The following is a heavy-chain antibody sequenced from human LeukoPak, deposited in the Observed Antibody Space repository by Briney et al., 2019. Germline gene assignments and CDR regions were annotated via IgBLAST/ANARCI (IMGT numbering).Heavy chain of an antibody. Sequence: GGSLRLSCAASGFTFSSYSMNWVRQAPGKGLEWVANINQDGNKKYYVDSVKGRFTISRDSAKNSLYLHMNSLRAEDTAVYYCARELEAFDIWGQGTMVTVSS. CDR3: ARELEAFDI. CDR1: GFTFSSYS. CDR2: INQDGNKK. D-gene: IGHD1-1*01. J-gene: IGHJ3*02. V-gene: IGHV3-7*01.